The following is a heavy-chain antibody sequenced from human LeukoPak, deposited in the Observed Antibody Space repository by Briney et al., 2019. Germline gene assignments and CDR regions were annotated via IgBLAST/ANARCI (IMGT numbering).Heavy chain of an antibody. D-gene: IGHD5-12*01. Sequence: ASVEVSCKASGYKFTDYSMHWVRQAPGRGPEWMGWIHPESGGTNSAPEFQGRVTMTRDTSISTVYMELSRLGSDDTAVYYCARLRGGYDSADYWGQGTLVTVSS. V-gene: IGHV1-2*02. CDR1: GYKFTDYS. CDR3: ARLRGGYDSADY. J-gene: IGHJ4*02. CDR2: IHPESGGT.